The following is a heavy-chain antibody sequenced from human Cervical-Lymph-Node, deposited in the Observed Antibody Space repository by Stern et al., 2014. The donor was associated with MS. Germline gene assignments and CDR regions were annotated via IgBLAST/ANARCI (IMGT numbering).Heavy chain of an antibody. V-gene: IGHV3-30-3*01. Sequence: VQLVESGGGVVQPGRSLRISCVASGFTFSSYAMHWVRQAPGKGLAWVALISYEGSSKFYADSVKGRFTISRDNSDNTLHLQMSSLRSEDTAVYYCARVVVNTGWFYFYYGMDVWGQGTTVTVSS. CDR2: ISYEGSSK. J-gene: IGHJ6*02. CDR1: GFTFSSYA. CDR3: ARVVVNTGWFYFYYGMDV. D-gene: IGHD6-19*01.